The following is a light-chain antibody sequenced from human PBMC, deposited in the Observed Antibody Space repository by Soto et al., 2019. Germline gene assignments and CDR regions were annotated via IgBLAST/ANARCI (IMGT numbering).Light chain of an antibody. V-gene: IGKV3-20*01. CDR1: QSVSNNY. CDR2: GAS. Sequence: IVLKQSLGTLSQYPGERATLSFRASQSVSNNYLAWYQQKPGQAPRLLIYGASNRATGIPDRFSGSGSGTDFTLTISRLEPEDFAVYYCQQYGSSGTFGQGTNVDNK. J-gene: IGKJ1*01. CDR3: QQYGSSGT.